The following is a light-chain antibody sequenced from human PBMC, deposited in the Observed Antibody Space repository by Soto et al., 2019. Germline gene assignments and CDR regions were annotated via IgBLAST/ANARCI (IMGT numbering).Light chain of an antibody. Sequence: QSVLTQPRSVSGSPGQSVTISCTGTSGDVGGYNFVSWYQQHPGKAPTLMIFDVSQRPSGVPDRFSGSKSGNTASLTISGLQADDEADYYCAAWDDILNGWVFGGGTKLTVL. CDR2: DVS. J-gene: IGLJ3*02. V-gene: IGLV2-11*01. CDR1: SGDVGGYNF. CDR3: AAWDDILNGWV.